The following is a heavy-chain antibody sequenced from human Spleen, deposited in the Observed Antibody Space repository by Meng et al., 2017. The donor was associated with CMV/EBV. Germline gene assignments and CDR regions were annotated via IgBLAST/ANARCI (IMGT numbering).Heavy chain of an antibody. D-gene: IGHD2-2*01. CDR2: INPNSGGT. CDR1: GYTFTSYY. V-gene: IGHV1-2*02. Sequence: ASVKVSCKASGYTFTSYYMHWVRQAPGQGLEWMGWINPNSGGTNYAQKFQDRVTMTSDTSIRTAYMELSRLRSDDTALYYCARERYLVPAASPDYYYYGMDVWGQGTTVTVSS. CDR3: ARERYLVPAASPDYYYYGMDV. J-gene: IGHJ6*02.